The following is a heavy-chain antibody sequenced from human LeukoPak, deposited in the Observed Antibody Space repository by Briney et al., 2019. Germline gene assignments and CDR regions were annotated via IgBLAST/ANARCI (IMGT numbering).Heavy chain of an antibody. D-gene: IGHD6-19*01. CDR2: INHSGST. CDR3: ARFEQWLSGFDP. J-gene: IGHJ5*02. CDR1: GGSFSGYY. V-gene: IGHV4-34*01. Sequence: SETLSLTCAVYGGSFSGYYWSWIRQPPGKGLEWIGEINHSGSTNYNPSLKSRVTISVDTSKNQFSLKLSSVTAADTAVYYCARFEQWLSGFDPWGQGTLVTVSS.